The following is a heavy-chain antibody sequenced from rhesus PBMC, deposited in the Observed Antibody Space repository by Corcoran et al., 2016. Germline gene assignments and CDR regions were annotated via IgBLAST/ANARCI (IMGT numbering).Heavy chain of an antibody. D-gene: IGHD3-3*01. J-gene: IGHJ4*01. Sequence: QVQLQESGPAVVKPSETLSLTCAVSGGSISSSNWWSWISQSPGKGLERIGGIEGSGRSTEHHPDLTSRLPISKDTSKNQFSLRLSSVTAADTAVYYCARDTPTIFGLGLFDYWGQGVLVTVSS. CDR1: GGSISSSNW. CDR2: IEGSGRST. V-gene: IGHV4-93*01. CDR3: ARDTPTIFGLGLFDY.